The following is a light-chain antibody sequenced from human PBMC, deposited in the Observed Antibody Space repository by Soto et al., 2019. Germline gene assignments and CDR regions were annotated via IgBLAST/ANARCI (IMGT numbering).Light chain of an antibody. CDR3: QQRSNWPLT. Sequence: EIVLTQSPATLSLSPGERATLSCRASQSVSSYLAWYQQKPGQAPRLLIYDASNRATGIPARFSGSGSGTDLTLTISSLEPGDFAVYYCQQRSNWPLTFGGGTKVEIK. CDR1: QSVSSY. J-gene: IGKJ4*01. V-gene: IGKV3-11*01. CDR2: DAS.